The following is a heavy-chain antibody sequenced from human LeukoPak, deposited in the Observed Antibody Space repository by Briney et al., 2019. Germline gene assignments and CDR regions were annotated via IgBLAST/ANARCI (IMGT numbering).Heavy chain of an antibody. Sequence: SPTLSLTCAVYGGSVIGFDWNWIRQAPGKGLEWIGDINHSGSTNYNPSHTSRVTISVDPSKNQFSLKLSSVTAADTALYYCARENGYRYDYWGQGTLVTVSS. CDR3: ARENGYRYDY. CDR1: GGSVIGFD. CDR2: INHSGST. J-gene: IGHJ4*02. V-gene: IGHV4-34*01. D-gene: IGHD5-18*01.